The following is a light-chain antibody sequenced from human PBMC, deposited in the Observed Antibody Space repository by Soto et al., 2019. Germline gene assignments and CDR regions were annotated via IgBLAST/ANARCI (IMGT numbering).Light chain of an antibody. CDR3: QQDYSTPVT. CDR2: WAS. CDR1: QSILFSSNNKNY. J-gene: IGKJ4*01. V-gene: IGKV4-1*01. Sequence: DIVMTQSPDSLAVSLGERATINCKSSQSILFSSNNKNYLTWYQQKPGQPPKPLIYWASTRESGVPDRFSGSASGTDFTLTISSLQAEDLAVYYCQQDYSTPVTFGGGTKVEIK.